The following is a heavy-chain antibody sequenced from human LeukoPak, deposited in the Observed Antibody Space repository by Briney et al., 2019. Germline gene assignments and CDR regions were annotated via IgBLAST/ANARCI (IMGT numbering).Heavy chain of an antibody. D-gene: IGHD2-21*01. Sequence: QPGGSLRLSCAASGFTFSSYGMHWVRQAPGKGLEWVAAISYDGSNKYYADSVKGRFTISRDNSKNTLYLQMNSLRAEDTAVYYCAKDGLTYCGGDCYIEYYYYMDVWGKGTTVTVSS. CDR1: GFTFSSYG. CDR2: ISYDGSNK. J-gene: IGHJ6*03. CDR3: AKDGLTYCGGDCYIEYYYYMDV. V-gene: IGHV3-30*18.